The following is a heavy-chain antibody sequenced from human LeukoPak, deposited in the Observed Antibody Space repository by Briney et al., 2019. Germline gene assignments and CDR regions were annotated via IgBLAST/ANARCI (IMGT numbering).Heavy chain of an antibody. Sequence: ASVTVSCKASGYTFTSYDINWVRQATGQGLEWMGWMNPNSGNTGYAQKFQGRVTMTRNTSISTAYMELSSLRSEDTAVYYCASGSAMVTGFDYWGQGTLVTVSS. D-gene: IGHD5-18*01. CDR1: GYTFTSYD. J-gene: IGHJ4*02. V-gene: IGHV1-8*01. CDR2: MNPNSGNT. CDR3: ASGSAMVTGFDY.